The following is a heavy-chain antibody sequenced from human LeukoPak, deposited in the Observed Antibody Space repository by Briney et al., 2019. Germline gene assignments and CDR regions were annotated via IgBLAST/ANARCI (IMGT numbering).Heavy chain of an antibody. CDR3: ARARYSSLQTFDY. CDR2: INSDGSST. V-gene: IGHV3-74*01. J-gene: IGHJ4*02. D-gene: IGHD6-19*01. Sequence: GGSLRLSCAASGFTFSDHAMSWVRQAPAKGLEWVSRINSDGSSTSYADSVKGRFTISRDNSKNTLYLQMNSLRAEDTAVYYCARARYSSLQTFDYWGQGTLVTVSS. CDR1: GFTFSDHA.